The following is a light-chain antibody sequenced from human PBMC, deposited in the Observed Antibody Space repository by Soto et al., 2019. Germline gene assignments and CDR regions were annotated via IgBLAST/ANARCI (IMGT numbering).Light chain of an antibody. V-gene: IGKV3-15*01. CDR2: GAT. J-gene: IGKJ1*01. CDR1: QSVSIL. CDR3: QQYNSWPT. Sequence: ETVMTQSPATLSVSPGAGATLSCRAGQSVSILLAWYQQKPGQAPRLLIHGATTRATGIPARFSGSGSGTEFALTISGLEPEDFAVYYCQQYNSWPTFGQGTKVDI.